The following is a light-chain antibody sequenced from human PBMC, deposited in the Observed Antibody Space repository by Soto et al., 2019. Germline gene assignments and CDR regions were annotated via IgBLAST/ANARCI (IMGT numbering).Light chain of an antibody. CDR2: DAS. J-gene: IGKJ3*01. V-gene: IGKV3-11*01. CDR1: QTVSSI. Sequence: EIVLTQSPATLSLSPGERATLSCRASQTVSSILAWYQQKPGQAPRLLIYDASNRDAGIPDRFSGSGSGTDFTLTISSLEPEDLADYYCQQRSNWPPLFGPGTKVDIK. CDR3: QQRSNWPPL.